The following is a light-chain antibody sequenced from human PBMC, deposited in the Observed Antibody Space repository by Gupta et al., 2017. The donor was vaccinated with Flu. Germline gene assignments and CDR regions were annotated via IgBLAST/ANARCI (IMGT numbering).Light chain of an antibody. CDR2: LGD. J-gene: IGKJ1*01. CDR3: QQAQNTPWT. V-gene: IGKV2-28*01. CDR1: QSLLHSNGNNY. Sequence: VTPGQPASTSSRFSQSLLHSNGNNYCDWYLRQPGQSPPLRIELGDNQATGVPYRFSGSGSGTDFTLNISSVEAEDVGIYYCQQAQNTPWTFGLGTKVEIK.